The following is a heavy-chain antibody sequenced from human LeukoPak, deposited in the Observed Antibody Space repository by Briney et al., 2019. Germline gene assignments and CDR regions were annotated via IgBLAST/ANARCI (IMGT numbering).Heavy chain of an antibody. V-gene: IGHV3-66*01. D-gene: IGHD4-17*01. J-gene: IGHJ6*02. CDR3: ARDTTVTTWYGMDV. CDR1: GFTFSTYA. CDR2: IYSGGST. Sequence: GGSLRLSCAASGFTFSTYAMSWVRQAPGKGLEWVSVIYSGGSTYYADSMKGRFTISRDNSKNTLYLQMNSLRAEDTAVYYCARDTTVTTWYGMDVWGQGTTVTVSS.